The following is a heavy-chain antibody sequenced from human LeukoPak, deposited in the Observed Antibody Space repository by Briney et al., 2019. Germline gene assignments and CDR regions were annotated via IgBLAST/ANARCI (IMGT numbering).Heavy chain of an antibody. J-gene: IGHJ4*02. CDR1: GVSVRSSSYY. CDR2: IYYSGTT. D-gene: IGHD5-12*01. CDR3: ARDRGPYSGYDSYYFDY. Sequence: SETLSLTGAVSGVSVRSSSYYWLWLRQTQGKGLEWIGYIYYSGTTNYSPSLKSRITISIDTSKNQFSLKLSSVTAADTAVYYCARDRGPYSGYDSYYFDYWGQGTLVTVSS. V-gene: IGHV4-61*01.